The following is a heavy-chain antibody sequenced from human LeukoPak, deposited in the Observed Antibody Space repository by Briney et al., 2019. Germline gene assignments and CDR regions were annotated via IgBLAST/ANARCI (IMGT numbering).Heavy chain of an antibody. J-gene: IGHJ4*02. CDR1: GFTFSNNY. D-gene: IGHD6-13*01. Sequence: PGGSLRLSCAASGFTFSNNYMSWVRQAPGKGLEWVSVIYSGGNTYYADSVKGRFTISRDNSKNTLYLQMNSLRAEDTAVFYCARGHADSSGSWYGRFDYWGQGTLVTVSS. CDR3: ARGHADSSGSWYGRFDY. V-gene: IGHV3-53*01. CDR2: IYSGGNT.